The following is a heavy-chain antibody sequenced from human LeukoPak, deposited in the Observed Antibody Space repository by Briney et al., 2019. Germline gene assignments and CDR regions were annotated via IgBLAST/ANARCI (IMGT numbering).Heavy chain of an antibody. D-gene: IGHD6-19*01. J-gene: IGHJ4*02. V-gene: IGHV3-21*01. Sequence: GGSLRLSCAASGFTFSSYSMNWVRQAPGKGLEWVSSISSSSTYIFYADSVRGRFTISRDNAKNSLYLQMNTLRAEDMAVYYCARFETIAVAGKDYWGQGTLVTVSS. CDR3: ARFETIAVAGKDY. CDR1: GFTFSSYS. CDR2: ISSSSTYI.